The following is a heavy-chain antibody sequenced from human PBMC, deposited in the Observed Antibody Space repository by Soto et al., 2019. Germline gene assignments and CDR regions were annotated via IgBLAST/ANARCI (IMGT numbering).Heavy chain of an antibody. D-gene: IGHD1-26*01. CDR3: IRSGSVLTY. CDR1: GFTFSSAW. Sequence: DVQLVESGGGLVKPGGSLRLSCAASGFTFSSAWMTWVRQTPGKGLEWVGRIKSKTDGGTTDYAAPVKGRFTISRDHSKKTLYLQMNSLKTEDTAIYYCIRSGSVLTYWGQGTLVTVSS. CDR2: IKSKTDGGTT. V-gene: IGHV3-15*01. J-gene: IGHJ4*02.